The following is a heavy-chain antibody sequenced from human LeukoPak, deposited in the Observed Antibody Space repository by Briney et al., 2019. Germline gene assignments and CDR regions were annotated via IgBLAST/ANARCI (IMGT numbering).Heavy chain of an antibody. CDR1: GYTFTGYW. V-gene: IGHV1-46*01. Sequence: ASVKVSCKAFGYTFTGYWMHWVRQAPGQGPEWMGVISPSGGSTIYAQKFKGRVTLTRDMSTSTDYLELSSLRAEDTALYYCAKGVGSARHYYYYYMDVWGKGTTVTVSS. CDR3: AKGVGSARHYYYYYMDV. CDR2: ISPSGGST. J-gene: IGHJ6*03. D-gene: IGHD6-6*01.